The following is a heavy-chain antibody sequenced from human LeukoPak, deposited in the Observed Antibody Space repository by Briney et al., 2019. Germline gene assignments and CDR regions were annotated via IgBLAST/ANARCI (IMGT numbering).Heavy chain of an antibody. J-gene: IGHJ4*02. V-gene: IGHV3-74*01. CDR1: GFIFSNYW. CDR2: IESDGSST. CDR3: ARAFQGSFDY. Sequence: PGGSLRLSCAASGFIFSNYWMHWVRQAPGKGLVWVSRIESDGSSTSYADSVKGRFTISRDNAKNTLYLQMNSLRAEDTAVYYCARAFQGSFDYWGQGTLVTVSS.